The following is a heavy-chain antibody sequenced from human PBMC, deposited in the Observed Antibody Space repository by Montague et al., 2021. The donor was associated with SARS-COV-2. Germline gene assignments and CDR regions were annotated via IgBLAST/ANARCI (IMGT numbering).Heavy chain of an antibody. CDR1: GGSISGYF. Sequence: SETLSLTRSVSGGSISGYFWSWIRQPAGKGLEWIGRIYPSAGIFDSGRTNYHPFLKSRVTVSIDTSRNQFSLSLNSVTAADTAVYFCARDSDFSSWHEAEDYFDYWGQGILVAVSS. CDR2: IYPSAGIFDSGRT. D-gene: IGHD6-13*01. V-gene: IGHV4-4*07. CDR3: ARDSDFSSWHEAEDYFDY. J-gene: IGHJ4*02.